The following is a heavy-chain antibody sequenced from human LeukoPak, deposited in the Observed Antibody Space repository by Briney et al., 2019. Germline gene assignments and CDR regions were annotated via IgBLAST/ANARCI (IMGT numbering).Heavy chain of an antibody. Sequence: GGSLRLSCAASGFTFSSYGMHWVRQAPGKGLEWVAVISYDGSNKYYADSVKGRFTISRDNSKNTLYLQMNSLRAEDTAVYYCAKDDTLWIGELLSLYYYYGMDVWGKGTTVTVSS. CDR2: ISYDGSNK. CDR3: AKDDTLWIGELLSLYYYYGMDV. J-gene: IGHJ6*04. CDR1: GFTFSSYG. V-gene: IGHV3-30*18. D-gene: IGHD3-10*01.